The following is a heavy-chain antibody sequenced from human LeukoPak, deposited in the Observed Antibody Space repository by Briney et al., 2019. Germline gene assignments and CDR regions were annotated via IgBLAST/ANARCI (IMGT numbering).Heavy chain of an antibody. CDR1: GGSISSYY. D-gene: IGHD3-22*01. J-gene: IGHJ4*02. Sequence: SETLSLTCTVSGGSISSYYWSWIRQPPGKGLEWIGYIYYSGSTNYNPSLKSRVTISVDTSKNQFSLKLSSVTAADTAVYYCARTDSSSYYFKFDYWGQGTLVTVSS. CDR3: ARTDSSSYYFKFDY. V-gene: IGHV4-59*01. CDR2: IYYSGST.